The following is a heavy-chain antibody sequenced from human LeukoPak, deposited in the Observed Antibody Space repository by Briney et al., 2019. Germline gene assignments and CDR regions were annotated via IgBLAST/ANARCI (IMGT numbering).Heavy chain of an antibody. D-gene: IGHD4-23*01. CDR2: FSASGGST. CDR3: VKAPTATVVFFES. V-gene: IGHV3-23*01. CDR1: GFTFGDYG. J-gene: IGHJ4*02. Sequence: GGSLRLSCVGSGFTFGDYGMSWVRQAPGKGLEWVSSFSASGGSTYYADSVKGRFSISRDNSKNIMFLQMNSPRAEDTATYYCVKAPTATVVFFESWGQGSLVIVSS.